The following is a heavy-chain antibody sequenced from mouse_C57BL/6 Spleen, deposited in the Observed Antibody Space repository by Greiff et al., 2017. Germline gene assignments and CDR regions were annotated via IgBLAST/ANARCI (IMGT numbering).Heavy chain of an antibody. Sequence: QVQLKQPGAELVKPGASVKLSCKASGYTFTSYWMHWVKQRPGRGLEWIGRIDPNSGGTKYNEKFKSKATLTVDKPSSTAYMQLGSLTSEDSAVYYCASDYGSSYWYFDVWGTGTTVTVSS. CDR3: ASDYGSSYWYFDV. D-gene: IGHD1-1*01. J-gene: IGHJ1*03. CDR1: GYTFTSYW. V-gene: IGHV1-72*01. CDR2: IDPNSGGT.